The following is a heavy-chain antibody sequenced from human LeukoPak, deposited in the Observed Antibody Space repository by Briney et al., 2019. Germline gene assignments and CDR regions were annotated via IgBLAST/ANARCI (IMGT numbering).Heavy chain of an antibody. J-gene: IGHJ5*02. V-gene: IGHV4-38-2*02. CDR3: ARDSGYYDFWSGYFLSATPGGGFDP. Sequence: SETLSLTCSVSGYSISSGYYWGWIRQPPGKGLEWIGSISHSGSTYYNPSLKSRVTISVDTSKNQFSPNLSSVTAADTAVYYCARDSGYYDFWSGYFLSATPGGGFDPWGQGTLVTVSS. CDR1: GYSISSGYY. CDR2: ISHSGST. D-gene: IGHD3-3*01.